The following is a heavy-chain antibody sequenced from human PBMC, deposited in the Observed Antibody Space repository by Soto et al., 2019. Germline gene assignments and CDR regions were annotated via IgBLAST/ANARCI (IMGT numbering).Heavy chain of an antibody. Sequence: LSLTCAVSGGSISSGGYSWSWIRQPPGKGLEWIGYIYHSGSTYYNPSLKSRVTISVDRSKNKFSLKLSSVTAAYTAVYYCARGGYGMDVWGQGTTVTVSS. CDR1: GGSISSGGYS. CDR3: ARGGYGMDV. CDR2: IYHSGST. V-gene: IGHV4-30-2*01. J-gene: IGHJ6*02. D-gene: IGHD3-16*01.